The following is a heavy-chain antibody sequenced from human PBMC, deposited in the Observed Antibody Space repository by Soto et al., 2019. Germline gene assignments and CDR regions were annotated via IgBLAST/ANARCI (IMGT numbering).Heavy chain of an antibody. CDR1: GGSVTRGNYY. D-gene: IGHD1-1*01. CDR3: ARVEWGTATTVVDAFDI. CDR2: MSHSGGT. Sequence: PSETLSLTCAVLGGSVTRGNYYWSWIWQTPGKGLEWIGEMSHSGGTHFNPSLKSRVTISVDTSKNQFSLKMSSVSAADTALYYCARVEWGTATTVVDAFDIWGPGTMVTVSS. J-gene: IGHJ3*02. V-gene: IGHV4-34*01.